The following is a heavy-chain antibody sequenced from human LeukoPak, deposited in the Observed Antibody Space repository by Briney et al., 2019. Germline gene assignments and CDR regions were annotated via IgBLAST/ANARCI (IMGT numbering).Heavy chain of an antibody. D-gene: IGHD3-22*01. J-gene: IGHJ4*02. CDR1: GYTFTGYY. Sequence: ASVKVSCKASGYTFTGYYMHWVRQAPGQGLEWMGWINPNSGGTNYAQKFQGRVTMTRDTSISTAYVELSRLRSDDTAVYYCARLYYDSSGYDDYWGQGTLVTVSS. CDR2: INPNSGGT. CDR3: ARLYYDSSGYDDY. V-gene: IGHV1-2*02.